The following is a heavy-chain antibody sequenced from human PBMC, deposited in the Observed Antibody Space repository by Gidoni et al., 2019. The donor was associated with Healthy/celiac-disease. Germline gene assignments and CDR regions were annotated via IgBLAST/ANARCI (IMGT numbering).Heavy chain of an antibody. J-gene: IGHJ4*02. V-gene: IGHV3-30*18. CDR3: AKDLRYCSGGSCQGVDY. Sequence: QVQLVESGGGVVQPGRSLRLSCAASGFTFRSYGMHWVRQAPGKGLEWVAVISYDGSNKYYADSVKGRFTISRDNSKNTLYLQMNSLRAEDTAVYYCAKDLRYCSGGSCQGVDYWGQGTLVTVSS. CDR1: GFTFRSYG. CDR2: ISYDGSNK. D-gene: IGHD2-15*01.